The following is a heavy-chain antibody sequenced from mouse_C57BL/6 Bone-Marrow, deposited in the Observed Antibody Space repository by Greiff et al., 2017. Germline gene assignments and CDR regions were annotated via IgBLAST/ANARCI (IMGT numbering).Heavy chain of an antibody. CDR1: GYAFSSSW. D-gene: IGHD2-4*01. CDR3: ARNDYDEAY. V-gene: IGHV1-82*01. CDR2: IYPGDGDT. Sequence: QVQLQQSGPELVKPGASVKISCKASGYAFSSSWMNWVKQRPGKGLEWIGRIYPGDGDTNYNGKFKGKATLTADKSSSTAYMQLSSLTSEDSAVYFCARNDYDEAYWGQGTLVTVSA. J-gene: IGHJ3*01.